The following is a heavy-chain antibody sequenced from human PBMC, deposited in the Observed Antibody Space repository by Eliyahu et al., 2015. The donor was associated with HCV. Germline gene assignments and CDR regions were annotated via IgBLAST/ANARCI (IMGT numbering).Heavy chain of an antibody. Sequence: QVQLQESGPGLVKPSETLSLICTVSGDSVTTNRYYWNWIRQSPGKGLEWIGYVYHDGGTNPNPSLKSRLTMSVDTSKNHFSLNLSSATAADTAVYFCASSGKYYYGAFDSWGQGTLVTVSS. V-gene: IGHV4-61*03. CDR1: GDSVTTNRYY. CDR3: ASSGKYYYGAFDS. D-gene: IGHD1-26*01. J-gene: IGHJ4*02. CDR2: VYHDGGT.